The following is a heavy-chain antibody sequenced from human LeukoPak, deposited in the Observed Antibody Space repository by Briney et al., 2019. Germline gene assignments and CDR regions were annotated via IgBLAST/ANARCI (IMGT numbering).Heavy chain of an antibody. CDR2: IYYSGST. CDR3: ARTYSSGWYFFDY. D-gene: IGHD6-19*01. CDR1: GGSISSSSYY. V-gene: IGHV4-39*07. Sequence: SETLSLTCTVSGGSISSSSYYWGWIRQPPGKGLEWIGTIYYSGSTYYNPSLKSRVTISVDTSKNQFSLKLSSVTAADTAVYYCARTYSSGWYFFDYWGQGTLVTVSS. J-gene: IGHJ4*02.